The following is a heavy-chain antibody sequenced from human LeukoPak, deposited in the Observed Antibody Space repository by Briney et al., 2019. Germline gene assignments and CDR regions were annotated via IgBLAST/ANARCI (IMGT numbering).Heavy chain of an antibody. V-gene: IGHV3-30*02. D-gene: IGHD3-22*01. CDR3: AKDRSDSDASNWFDP. J-gene: IGHJ5*02. CDR1: GFTFSSYG. Sequence: GGSLRLSCAASGFTFSSYGMHWVRQAPGKGLEWVAFIRYDGSNKYYADSVKGRFTISRDNSKNTLYLQMNSLRAEDTAVYYCAKDRSDSDASNWFDPWGQGTLVTVSS. CDR2: IRYDGSNK.